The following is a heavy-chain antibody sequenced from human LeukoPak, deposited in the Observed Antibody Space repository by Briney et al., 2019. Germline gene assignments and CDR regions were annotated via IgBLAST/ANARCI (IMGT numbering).Heavy chain of an antibody. CDR2: IYPGDSDT. D-gene: IGHD2-15*01. J-gene: IGHJ4*02. Sequence: GESLKISCKGSGYSFTSYWIGWVRQMPGKGLEWMGIIYPGDSDTRYSPSFQGQVTISADKSISTAYLQWSSLKASDTAMYYCARRVEDCSGGSCYVDYWGQGTLVTVSS. CDR1: GYSFTSYW. CDR3: ARRVEDCSGGSCYVDY. V-gene: IGHV5-51*01.